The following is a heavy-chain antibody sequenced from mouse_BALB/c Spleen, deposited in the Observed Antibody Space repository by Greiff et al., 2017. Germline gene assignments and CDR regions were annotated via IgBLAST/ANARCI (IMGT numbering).Heavy chain of an antibody. CDR3: ASNGNYWYFDV. Sequence: DVQLQESGPGLVKPSQSLSLTCTVTGYSITSDYAWNWIRQFPGNKLEWMGYISYSGSTSYNPSLKSRISITRDTSKNQFFLQLNSVTTEDTATYYCASNGNYWYFDVWGAGTTVTVSS. J-gene: IGHJ1*01. CDR1: GYSITSDYA. CDR2: ISYSGST. V-gene: IGHV3-2*02. D-gene: IGHD2-1*01.